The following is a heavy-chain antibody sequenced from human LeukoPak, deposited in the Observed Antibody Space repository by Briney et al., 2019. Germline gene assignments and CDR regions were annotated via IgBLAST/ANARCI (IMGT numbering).Heavy chain of an antibody. CDR1: GFTFISYW. CDR2: IKQDGSEK. J-gene: IGHJ4*02. V-gene: IGHV3-7*01. CDR3: ARVQPLEWLTHSSDY. Sequence: PGGSLRLSCAASGFTFISYWMSWVRQAPGKGLEWVANIKQDGSEKYYVGSVKGRFTISRDNAKNSLYLQMNSLRAEDTAVYYCARVQPLEWLTHSSDYWGQGTLVTVSS. D-gene: IGHD3-3*01.